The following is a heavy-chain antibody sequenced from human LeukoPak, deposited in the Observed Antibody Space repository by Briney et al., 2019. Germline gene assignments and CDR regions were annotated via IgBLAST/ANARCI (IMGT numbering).Heavy chain of an antibody. D-gene: IGHD1-26*01. CDR2: ITSTSSYI. V-gene: IGHV3-21*01. CDR1: GFTFSTYN. CDR3: ARDPYSGSYGDYYYYFMAI. J-gene: IGHJ6*03. Sequence: GGSLRLSCAASGFTFSTYNMNWVRQAPGKGLEWVSSITSTSSYIYYADSVKGRFTISRDNAKNSLYLQMNSLRADDTAVYYCARDPYSGSYGDYYYYFMAIWGKETSVTIS.